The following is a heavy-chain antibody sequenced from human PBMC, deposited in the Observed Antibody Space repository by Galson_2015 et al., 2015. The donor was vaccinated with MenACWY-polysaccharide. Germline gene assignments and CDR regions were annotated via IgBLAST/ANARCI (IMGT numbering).Heavy chain of an antibody. J-gene: IGHJ4*02. Sequence: SLRLSCAASGFTFSTYSMTWVRQAPGKGLEWVSYISSGSRTIYYADSVKVRFTISRDNAKNSLYLQMNSLRNEDTAVYYCARDSGIAGADDYWGQGTLVTVSS. CDR3: ARDSGIAGADDY. CDR1: GFTFSTYS. CDR2: ISSGSRTI. V-gene: IGHV3-48*02. D-gene: IGHD6-13*01.